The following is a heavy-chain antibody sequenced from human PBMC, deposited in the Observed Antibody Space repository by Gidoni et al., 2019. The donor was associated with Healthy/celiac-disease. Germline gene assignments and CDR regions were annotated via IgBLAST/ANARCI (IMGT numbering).Heavy chain of an antibody. CDR3: ASPSYSSSWQRYYYYGMDV. J-gene: IGHJ6*02. Sequence: QVQLVQSGAEVKKPGASVKVSCKASGYTFTSYDINWVRQATGQGLEWMGWMNPNSGNTGYAQKFQGRVTMTRNTSISTAYMELSSLRSEDTAVYYCASPSYSSSWQRYYYYGMDVWGQGTTVTVSS. CDR2: MNPNSGNT. CDR1: GYTFTSYD. D-gene: IGHD6-13*01. V-gene: IGHV1-8*01.